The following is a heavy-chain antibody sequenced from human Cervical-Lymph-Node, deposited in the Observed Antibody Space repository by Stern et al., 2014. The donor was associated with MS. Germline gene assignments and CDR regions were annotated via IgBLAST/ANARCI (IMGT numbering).Heavy chain of an antibody. CDR2: IFPVFGTP. CDR3: ALSSETSDRWYSLGYDL. CDR1: GGTFSKFP. D-gene: IGHD6-13*01. V-gene: IGHV1-69*01. J-gene: IGHJ5*02. Sequence: VQLVESGAEVTKPGSSVKVSCKASGGTFSKFPSSWVRQAPGQRLEWMGGIFPVFGTPTYAQEFRGRVTIPADVSTSTVYMELSSLRSDDTAVYYCALSSETSDRWYSLGYDLWGQGTLVTVSS.